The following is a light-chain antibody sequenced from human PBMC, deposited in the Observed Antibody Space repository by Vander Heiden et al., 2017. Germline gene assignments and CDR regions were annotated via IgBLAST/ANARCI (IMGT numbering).Light chain of an antibody. CDR3: QQSDSTPRT. CDR1: QSIRSY. CDR2: AVS. V-gene: IGKV1-39*01. J-gene: IGKJ1*01. Sequence: DIQMTQSPSSLSASVGDRVTITCRASQSIRSYLNWYQQKPGKAPKLLMFAVSSLQSGVPSRFSGSGLGTDFTLTISRLQLEDFATYYCQQSDSTPRTFGQGTKVEIK.